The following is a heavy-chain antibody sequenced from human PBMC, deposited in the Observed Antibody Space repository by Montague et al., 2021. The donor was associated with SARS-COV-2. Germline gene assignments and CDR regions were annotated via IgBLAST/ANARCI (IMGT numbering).Heavy chain of an antibody. J-gene: IGHJ4*02. Sequence: SETLSLTCSVSGATLSSTSFYWGWIRQPPGRGLEWIGTMHYRERPYYNPSVQSRVTISADRSKNRFSLNLGSVTASDTAVYYCARHGPYYEISTGYFRPYYFDHWGQGSLVTVAS. CDR2: MHYRERP. V-gene: IGHV4-39*01. D-gene: IGHD3-9*01. CDR1: GATLSSTSFY. CDR3: ARHGPYYEISTGYFRPYYFDH.